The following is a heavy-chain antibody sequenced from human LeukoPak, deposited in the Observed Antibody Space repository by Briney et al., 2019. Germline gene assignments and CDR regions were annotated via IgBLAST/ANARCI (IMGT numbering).Heavy chain of an antibody. V-gene: IGHV3-33*08. Sequence: PGRSLRLSCAASGFTFSSYGMHWVRQAPGKGLEWVVVIWYDGSNKYYADSVKGRFTISGDNSKNTLYLQMNSLRAEDTAVYYCARDLGFLEWLFPYWGQGTLVTVSS. CDR3: ARDLGFLEWLFPY. CDR2: IWYDGSNK. D-gene: IGHD3-3*01. CDR1: GFTFSSYG. J-gene: IGHJ4*02.